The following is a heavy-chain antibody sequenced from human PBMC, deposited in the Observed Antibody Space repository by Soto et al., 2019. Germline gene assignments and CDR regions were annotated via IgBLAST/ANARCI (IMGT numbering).Heavy chain of an antibody. D-gene: IGHD2-8*01. CDR3: ARLIGNSWLDS. V-gene: IGHV6-1*01. CDR2: TYYRSKWDY. J-gene: IGHJ5*01. Sequence: PSQTLSLTCAISGDSVSTNSATWDWIRQSPSRGLEWLGRTYYRSKWDYDYAASVKGRININPDTSNNQVSLHLDSVTPDDTVVYYCARLIGNSWLDSWGQGTLVTVSS. CDR1: GDSVSTNSAT.